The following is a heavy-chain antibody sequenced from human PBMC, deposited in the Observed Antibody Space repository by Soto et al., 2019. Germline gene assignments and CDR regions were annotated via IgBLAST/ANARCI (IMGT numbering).Heavy chain of an antibody. Sequence: SLRLSCAAPGFTFSSYAMHWVRQAPGKGLEWVAVISYDGSNKYYADSVKGRFTISRDNSKNTLYLQMNSLRAEDTAVYYCARVGGYSGYSDYWGQGTLVTVSS. CDR2: ISYDGSNK. CDR1: GFTFSSYA. J-gene: IGHJ4*02. D-gene: IGHD5-12*01. V-gene: IGHV3-30-3*01. CDR3: ARVGGYSGYSDY.